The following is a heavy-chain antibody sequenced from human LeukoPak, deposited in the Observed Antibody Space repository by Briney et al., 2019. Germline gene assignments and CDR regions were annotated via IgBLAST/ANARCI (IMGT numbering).Heavy chain of an antibody. CDR1: GFSFSSYA. J-gene: IGHJ4*02. CDR3: AKYRGAASNGYYFFLDY. V-gene: IGHV3-23*01. CDR2: ISGSGGST. D-gene: IGHD3-22*01. Sequence: GGSLRLSCAASGFSFSSYAMSWVRPAPGRGLEWVSVISGSGGSTYYADSVKGRFTISRDNSKSTLYLQMNSMKAEDTAVYYCAKYRGAASNGYYFFLDYWGQGTLVTVSS.